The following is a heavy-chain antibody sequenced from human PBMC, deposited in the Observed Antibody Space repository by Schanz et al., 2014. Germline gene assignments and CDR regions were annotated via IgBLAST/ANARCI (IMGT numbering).Heavy chain of an antibody. CDR1: GFTFSNYAM. Sequence: VQLLESGGGLVQPGGSLRLSCAASGFTFSNYAMSWVRQSPGKGLEWIGEINPNEGIHHNPSLKSRVAISVDMSKNQSSRKMSSLTAADTATYYCAREMGRRFFDYNYGMDVWGQGTSVTVS. CDR3: AREMGRRFFDYNYGMDV. D-gene: IGHD3-3*01. J-gene: IGHJ6*02. V-gene: IGHV4-4*02. CDR2: INPNEGI.